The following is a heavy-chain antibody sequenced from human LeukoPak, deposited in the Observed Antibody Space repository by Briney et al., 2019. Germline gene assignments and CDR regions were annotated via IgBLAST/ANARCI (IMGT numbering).Heavy chain of an antibody. CDR3: ARDASRSYCSGGSCYSRWFDP. CDR1: GGSFSGYY. V-gene: IGHV4-34*01. Sequence: PSETLSLTCAVYGGSFSGYYWSWIPQPPGKGLEGIGEINHSGSTNYNPSLRSRVTISVDTSKNQFSLKLSSVTAADTAVYYCARDASRSYCSGGSCYSRWFDPWGQGTLVTVSS. CDR2: INHSGST. J-gene: IGHJ5*02. D-gene: IGHD2-15*01.